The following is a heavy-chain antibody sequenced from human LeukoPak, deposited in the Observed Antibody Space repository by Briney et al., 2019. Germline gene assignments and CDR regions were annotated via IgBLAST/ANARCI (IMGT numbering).Heavy chain of an antibody. D-gene: IGHD6-6*01. V-gene: IGHV3-23*01. CDR1: GFTFSSIA. J-gene: IGHJ3*02. Sequence: GGSLRLSCAASGFTFSSIAMNWVRQAPGKGLEWVSTISGGHGSTYYADSVKGRFTISRDNAKNSLFLQMNSLRADDTAVYYCAREYSSTSGRAFDIWGQGTMVTVSS. CDR3: AREYSSTSGRAFDI. CDR2: ISGGHGST.